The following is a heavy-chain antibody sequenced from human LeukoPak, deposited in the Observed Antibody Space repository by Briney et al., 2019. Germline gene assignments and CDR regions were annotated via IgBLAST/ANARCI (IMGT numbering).Heavy chain of an antibody. CDR1: GFTFSDYN. J-gene: IGHJ3*02. V-gene: IGHV3-11*01. Sequence: PGGSLRLSCAASGFTFSDYNMRWIRQAPGKGLEWVSSISRSGSTKYYADSVKGRFTISRDNAKNSLFLQMNSLRAEDTAVYYCARVPGDGLTGDFPYAFDIWGQGTMVTVSS. D-gene: IGHD3-9*01. CDR2: ISRSGSTK. CDR3: ARVPGDGLTGDFPYAFDI.